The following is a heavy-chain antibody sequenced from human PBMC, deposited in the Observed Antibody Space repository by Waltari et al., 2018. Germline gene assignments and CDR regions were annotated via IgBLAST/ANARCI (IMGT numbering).Heavy chain of an antibody. V-gene: IGHV4-39*01. Sequence: QLPLQESGPGLVTPWETLSLTCRVSVASIPNDIYKWCWIRQPPGKGLEWIASIHYSGGASYNPSLNSRVTLSVDTSRNQFSLKVTSVTAADTAVYYCIAYTTTRWAVDFWGLGTLVIVSS. CDR3: IAYTTTRWAVDF. CDR1: VASIPNDIYK. J-gene: IGHJ4*02. CDR2: IHYSGGA. D-gene: IGHD1-26*01.